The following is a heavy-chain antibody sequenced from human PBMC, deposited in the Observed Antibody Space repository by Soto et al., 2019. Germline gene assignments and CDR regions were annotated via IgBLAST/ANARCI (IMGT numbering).Heavy chain of an antibody. CDR1: GFTFSSYG. Sequence: QVQLVESGGGVVQPGRSLRLSCAASGFTFSSYGMHWVRQAPGKGREGVAVIWYDGSNKYYADSVKGRFTISRDNSKNTLYLQMNSLGAEDTAVYDCARDKAEFCGVVMIQTYYYGMHVWGQGTTVTVSS. V-gene: IGHV3-33*01. J-gene: IGHJ6*02. CDR2: IWYDGSNK. D-gene: IGHD3-3*01. CDR3: ARDKAEFCGVVMIQTYYYGMHV.